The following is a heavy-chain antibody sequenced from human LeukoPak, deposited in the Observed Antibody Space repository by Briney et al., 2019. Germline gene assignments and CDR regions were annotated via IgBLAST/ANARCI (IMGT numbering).Heavy chain of an antibody. CDR3: AARKVRGVWFYLDY. CDR1: GFTFSSYA. D-gene: IGHD3-10*01. Sequence: GGSLRLSCAASGFTFSSYAMHWVRQAPGKGLEWVAVISYDGSNKYYADSVKGRFTVSRDNSKNTLYLQMNSLRAEDTAVYYCAARKVRGVWFYLDYWGQGTLVTVSS. J-gene: IGHJ4*02. CDR2: ISYDGSNK. V-gene: IGHV3-30-3*01.